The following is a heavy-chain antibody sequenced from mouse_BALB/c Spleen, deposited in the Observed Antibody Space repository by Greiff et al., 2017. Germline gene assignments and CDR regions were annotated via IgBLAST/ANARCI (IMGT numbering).Heavy chain of an antibody. D-gene: IGHD1-1*01. V-gene: IGHV5-12-2*01. CDR2: ISNGGGST. J-gene: IGHJ3*01. Sequence: EVHLVESGGGLVQPGGSLKLSCAASGFTFSSYTMSWVRQTPEKRLEWVAYISNGGGSTYYPDTVKGRFTISRDNAKNTLYLQMSSLKSEDTAMYYCARHYYGSSYPFAYWGQGTLATVSA. CDR1: GFTFSSYT. CDR3: ARHYYGSSYPFAY.